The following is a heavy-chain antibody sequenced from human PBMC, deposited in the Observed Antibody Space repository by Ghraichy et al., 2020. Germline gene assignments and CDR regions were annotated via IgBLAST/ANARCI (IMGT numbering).Heavy chain of an antibody. V-gene: IGHV1-69*02. J-gene: IGHJ4*02. D-gene: IGHD1-1*01. CDR2: IIPIVDRT. CDR3: ARMRPRSSTNWDVGDY. Sequence: SVKVSCTASGGTFNTYTINWVRQAPGQGLEWLGRIIPIVDRTTSAQKFQDRVTFTADKSTNTAYMQLDNLKSQDTAIYFCARMRPRSSTNWDVGDYWGQGTLVTVSS. CDR1: GGTFNTYT.